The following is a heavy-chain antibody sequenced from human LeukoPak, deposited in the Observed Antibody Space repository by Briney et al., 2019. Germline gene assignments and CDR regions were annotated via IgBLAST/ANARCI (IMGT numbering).Heavy chain of an antibody. D-gene: IGHD6-19*01. Sequence: GGSLRLSCAASGFTFSSYSMNWVRQAPGKGLEWVSSISSSSSYIYYADSVKGRFTISRDNAKNSLYLQMNSLRAEDTAVYYCARDARDSSGWFGSYQVHSYYMDVWGKGTTVTVSS. J-gene: IGHJ6*03. CDR3: ARDARDSSGWFGSYQVHSYYMDV. CDR1: GFTFSSYS. V-gene: IGHV3-21*01. CDR2: ISSSSSYI.